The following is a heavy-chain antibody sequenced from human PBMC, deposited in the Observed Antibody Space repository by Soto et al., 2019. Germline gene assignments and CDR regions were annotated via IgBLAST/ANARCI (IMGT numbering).Heavy chain of an antibody. CDR1: GYPFTSYA. CDR3: ARVMEAAVFWGESAFDI. CDR2: INAGNGNT. D-gene: IGHD3-16*01. V-gene: IGHV1-3*01. Sequence: ASVKVSCKAAGYPFTSYAMHWVRQAPGQRLEWMGWINAGNGNTKYSQKFQGRVTITRDTSASTAYMELSSLRSEDTAVYYCARVMEAAVFWGESAFDIWGQGTMVTVSS. J-gene: IGHJ3*02.